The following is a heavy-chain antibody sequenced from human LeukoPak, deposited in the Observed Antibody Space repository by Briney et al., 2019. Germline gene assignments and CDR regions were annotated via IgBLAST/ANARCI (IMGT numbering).Heavy chain of an antibody. CDR3: ARKGKDSSRIYFFDY. CDR2: IWPVDSDT. CDR1: EYSFTNYW. Sequence: GESLKISCTGSEYSFTNYWIGWVRQVPGQGLEWMGIIWPVDSDTRYSPSFQGQVIISVDKSFNTAYLQWSSLKASDTAMYYCARKGKDSSRIYFFDYWGHGTLVTVSS. J-gene: IGHJ4*01. V-gene: IGHV5-51*01. D-gene: IGHD2-15*01.